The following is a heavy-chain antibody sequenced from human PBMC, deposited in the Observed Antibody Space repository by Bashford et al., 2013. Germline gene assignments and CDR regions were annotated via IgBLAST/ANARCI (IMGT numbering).Heavy chain of an antibody. CDR2: FIPILGPA. J-gene: IGHJ4*02. CDR1: GYSFSNM. CDR3: ARGDLPHCGGDCFDS. Sequence: VASVKVSCKASGYSFSNMESVGCDRAPGAGGVEWMGRFIPILGPAKYAQKFQGRVTITADKSTTTVYLELSSLKSEDTAVYYCARGDLPHCGGDCFDSWGQGTLVTVSS. D-gene: IGHD2-21*02. V-gene: IGHV1-69*04.